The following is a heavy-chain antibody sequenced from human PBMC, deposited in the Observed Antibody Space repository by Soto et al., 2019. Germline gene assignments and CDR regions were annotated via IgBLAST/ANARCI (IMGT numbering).Heavy chain of an antibody. Sequence: EVQLVESGGGLVQPGGSLRLSCVASGFTFSSYWMHWVRQAPGXXXXGVSRINSDGXSISYADSXKXRFIXXRXNAXXXXXXXXXXXXXXXXXXXXXXXXXXXXXXXXXDPWGRGTLVTVSS. CDR1: GFTFSSYW. V-gene: IGHV3-74*01. CDR2: INSDGXSI. J-gene: IGHJ2*01. CDR3: XXXXXXXXXXXXDP.